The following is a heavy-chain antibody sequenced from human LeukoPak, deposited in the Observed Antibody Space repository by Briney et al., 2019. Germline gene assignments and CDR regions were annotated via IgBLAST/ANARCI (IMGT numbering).Heavy chain of an antibody. J-gene: IGHJ4*02. CDR3: AKGKHIAVAGLFDY. CDR2: ISWNSGTI. CDR1: GFTFDDYA. Sequence: GGSLRLSCAASGFTFDDYARNWVRQPQGKGLKWVSGISWNSGTIGYADSVEGRFTISRDNTKNSLYLQMNSLRAEDTALYYCAKGKHIAVAGLFDYWGQGTLVTVSS. D-gene: IGHD6-19*01. V-gene: IGHV3-9*01.